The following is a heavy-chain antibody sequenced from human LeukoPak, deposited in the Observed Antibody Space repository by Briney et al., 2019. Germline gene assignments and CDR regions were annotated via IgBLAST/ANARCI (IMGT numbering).Heavy chain of an antibody. V-gene: IGHV4-34*01. D-gene: IGHD3-22*01. Sequence: PSETLSLTCAVYGGSFSGYYWSWIRQPPGKGLEWIGEINHSGSTSCNPSLKSRVTISVDTSKNQFSLKLSSVTAADTAVYYCAREWLRFDPWGQGTLVTVSS. CDR3: AREWLRFDP. J-gene: IGHJ5*02. CDR1: GGSFSGYY. CDR2: INHSGST.